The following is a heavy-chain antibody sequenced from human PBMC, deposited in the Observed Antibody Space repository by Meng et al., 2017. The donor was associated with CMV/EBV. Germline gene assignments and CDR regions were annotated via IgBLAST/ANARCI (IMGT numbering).Heavy chain of an antibody. Sequence: TVSDYYMSWIRQAPGKGLEWVSYISSSGSTIYYADSVKGRFTISRDNAKNSLYLQMNSLRAEDTAVYYCAREPMDIVVVPAARRNDYWGQGTLVTVSS. CDR3: AREPMDIVVVPAARRNDY. D-gene: IGHD2-2*03. CDR2: ISSSGSTI. V-gene: IGHV3-11*01. CDR1: TVSDYY. J-gene: IGHJ4*02.